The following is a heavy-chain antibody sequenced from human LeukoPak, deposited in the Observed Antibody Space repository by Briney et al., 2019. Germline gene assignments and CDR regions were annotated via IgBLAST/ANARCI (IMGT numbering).Heavy chain of an antibody. CDR2: MYYSGST. CDR1: GDSISSGDTC. D-gene: IGHD6-13*01. V-gene: IGHV4-31*03. CDR3: ARTSPLSSWYDY. J-gene: IGHJ4*02. Sequence: SQTLSLTCTVSGDSISSGDTCWSWIRQHPGKGLEWIGCMYYSGSTYYNPSLKSRVAISVDTSKNQFSLKLNSVTAADTAVYYCARTSPLSSWYDYWGQGTLVTVSS.